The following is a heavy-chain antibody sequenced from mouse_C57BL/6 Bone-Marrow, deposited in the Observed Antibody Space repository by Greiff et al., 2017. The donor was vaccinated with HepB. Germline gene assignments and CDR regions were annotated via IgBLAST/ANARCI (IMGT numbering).Heavy chain of an antibody. V-gene: IGHV10-3*01. CDR3: VREGAYYSNWYFDV. D-gene: IGHD2-5*01. CDR2: IRSKSSNYAT. J-gene: IGHJ1*03. Sequence: EAGGGLVQPKGSLKLSCAASGFTFNTYAMHWVRQAPGKGLEWVARIRSKSSNYATYYADSVKDRFTISRDDSQSMLYLQMNNLKTEDTAMYYCVREGAYYSNWYFDVWGTGTTVTVSS. CDR1: GFTFNTYA.